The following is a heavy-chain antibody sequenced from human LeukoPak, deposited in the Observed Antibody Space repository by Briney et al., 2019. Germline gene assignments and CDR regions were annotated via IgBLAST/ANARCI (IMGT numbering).Heavy chain of an antibody. CDR1: GFTFSDHY. V-gene: IGHV3-11*03. J-gene: IGHJ4*02. CDR3: AKRIAVAGMYYYFDY. CDR2: ISSSSSYT. D-gene: IGHD6-19*01. Sequence: GGSLSLSCAASGFTFSDHYMRWVRQAPGKGLEWVSYISSSSSYTSYADSVKGRFTIYSDNTKNTLYLQMNSMRAEDTAVYYCAKRIAVAGMYYYFDYWAEKPVVPVSS.